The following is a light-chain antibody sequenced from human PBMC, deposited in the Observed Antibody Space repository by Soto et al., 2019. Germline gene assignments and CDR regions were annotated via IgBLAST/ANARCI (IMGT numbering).Light chain of an antibody. J-gene: IGLJ1*01. CDR3: SSYANSRSFV. V-gene: IGLV2-23*02. Sequence: QSVLTQPASVSGSPGQSITISCTGISSDVEGYNLVSWYQQHPGEAPKLIIYEVSKRPSGVSNRFSGSKSGNTASLTISGLQPEDEADYSCSSYANSRSFVFGTGTKLTVL. CDR1: SSDVEGYNL. CDR2: EVS.